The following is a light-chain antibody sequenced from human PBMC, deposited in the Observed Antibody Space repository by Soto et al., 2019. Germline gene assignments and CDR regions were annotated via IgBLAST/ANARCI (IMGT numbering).Light chain of an antibody. Sequence: EIVMTQSPATLSVSPGERATLSCRASQSVSSNLAWSRQTPGQAPRLLIYGASTRATGIPARFSGSGSGTEFTLTISSLQSGDFAVYYWQQYNNWPRTFGQGTKLEIK. CDR3: QQYNNWPRT. CDR1: QSVSSN. V-gene: IGKV3-15*01. CDR2: GAS. J-gene: IGKJ2*01.